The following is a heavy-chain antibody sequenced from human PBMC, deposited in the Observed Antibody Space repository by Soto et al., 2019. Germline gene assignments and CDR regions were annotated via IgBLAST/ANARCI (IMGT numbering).Heavy chain of an antibody. CDR2: ISSSSSYI. V-gene: IGHV3-21*01. Sequence: GGSLRLSCAASGFTFSSYSMNWVRQAPGKGLEWVSSISSSSSYIYYADSVKGRFTISRDNAKNSLYLQMNSLRAEDTAVYYCARDWGRPDFIVVVPPDVWGQGTTVTVSS. CDR1: GFTFSSYS. J-gene: IGHJ6*02. D-gene: IGHD2-2*01. CDR3: ARDWGRPDFIVVVPPDV.